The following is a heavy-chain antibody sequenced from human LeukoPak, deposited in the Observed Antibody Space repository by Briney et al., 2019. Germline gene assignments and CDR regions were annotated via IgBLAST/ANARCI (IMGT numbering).Heavy chain of an antibody. D-gene: IGHD6-13*01. CDR2: IYHSGTT. Sequence: SETLSLTCTVSGYSISSGYYWGWIRQPPGKGLEWIGSIYHSGTTYYNPSLTSRLTISLDTSKNQFSLRLSSVTAADTAVYYCARDAAGIAAAGVYWGQGTLVTVSS. J-gene: IGHJ4*02. V-gene: IGHV4-38-2*02. CDR3: ARDAAGIAAAGVY. CDR1: GYSISSGYY.